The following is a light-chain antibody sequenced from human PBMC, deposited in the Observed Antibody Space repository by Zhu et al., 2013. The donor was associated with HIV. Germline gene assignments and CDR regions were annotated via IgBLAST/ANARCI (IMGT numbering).Light chain of an antibody. CDR3: QQYDNL. Sequence: DTQMTQSPSSLSASVGDRVTITCQASQDISNYLNWYQQKPGKAPKLLIYDASNLETGVPSRFSGSGSGTDFTFTISSLQPEDIATYYCQQYDNLFGPGTKVGYQT. J-gene: IGKJ3*01. CDR2: DAS. V-gene: IGKV1-33*01. CDR1: QDISNY.